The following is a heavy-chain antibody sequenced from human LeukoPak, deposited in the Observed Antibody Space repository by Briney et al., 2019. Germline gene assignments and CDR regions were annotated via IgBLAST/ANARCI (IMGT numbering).Heavy chain of an antibody. CDR2: ISGSGGST. CDR1: GFTFSSYA. V-gene: IGHV3-23*01. D-gene: IGHD5-18*01. Sequence: GGSLRLSCAASGFTFSSYAMSWVRQAPWKGLEWVSAISGSGGSTYYADSVKGRFTISRDNSKNTLYLQMNSLRAEDTAVYYCARGGYSYGYSPGDAYFDYWGQGTLVTVSS. CDR3: ARGGYSYGYSPGDAYFDY. J-gene: IGHJ4*02.